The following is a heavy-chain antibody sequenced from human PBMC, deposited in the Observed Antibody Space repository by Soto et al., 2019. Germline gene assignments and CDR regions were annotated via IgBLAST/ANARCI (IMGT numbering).Heavy chain of an antibody. CDR3: AKDATAVNGVWDPFDM. J-gene: IGHJ3*02. CDR2: VGGSDTDK. CDR1: GFTFSAYA. Sequence: ELQLLESGGGVVQPGGSLRLSCVASGFTFSAYAMSWVRQAPGKGLQWVSGVGGSDTDKHYADSVRGRFTVSRDNSKNTLYLQMNSLRADDTAVYYCAKDATAVNGVWDPFDMWGQGTEVTVSS. V-gene: IGHV3-23*01. D-gene: IGHD2-8*01.